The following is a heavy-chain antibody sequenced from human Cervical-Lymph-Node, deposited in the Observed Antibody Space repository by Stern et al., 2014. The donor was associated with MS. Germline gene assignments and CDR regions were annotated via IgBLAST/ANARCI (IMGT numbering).Heavy chain of an antibody. D-gene: IGHD4-17*01. J-gene: IGHJ3*02. V-gene: IGHV3-74*01. CDR1: GFTFGNYW. CDR3: ARVTTRVVDDALDM. CDR2: ISGDGHGT. Sequence: EVQLVESGGGLVQPGGSLRLSCATSGFTFGNYWMHWVRQAPGKGLGWVSRISGDGHGTNYADSVKGRFTISRDNAKNTLYLQMNTLRAEDTALYYCARVTTRVVDDALDMWGQGTMVTVSS.